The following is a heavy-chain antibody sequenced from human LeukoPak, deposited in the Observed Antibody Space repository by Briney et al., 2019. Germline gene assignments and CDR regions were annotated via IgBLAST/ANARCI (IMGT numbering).Heavy chain of an antibody. CDR2: ISSSGSTI. CDR1: GFTFSSYE. CDR3: ARPRYGSGSLDS. J-gene: IGHJ4*02. Sequence: PGGSLRLSCAASGFTFSSYEMNWARQAPGKGLEWVSYISSSGSTIYYADSVKGRFTISRDNAKNSLYLQMNSLRAEDTAVYYCARPRYGSGSLDSWGQGTLVTVSS. V-gene: IGHV3-48*03. D-gene: IGHD3-10*01.